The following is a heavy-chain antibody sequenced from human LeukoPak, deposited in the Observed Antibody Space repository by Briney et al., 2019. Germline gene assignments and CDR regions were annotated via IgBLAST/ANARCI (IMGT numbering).Heavy chain of an antibody. V-gene: IGHV3-23*01. Sequence: GGSLRLSCAASGFTFSSYAMSWVRQAPGKGPEWVSAISGSGGSTYYADSVKGRFTISRDNSKNTLYLQMNSLRAEDTAVYYCAKGDALQAGYYRTGLDYWGQGTLVTVSS. D-gene: IGHD3-22*01. CDR2: ISGSGGST. CDR3: AKGDALQAGYYRTGLDY. J-gene: IGHJ4*02. CDR1: GFTFSSYA.